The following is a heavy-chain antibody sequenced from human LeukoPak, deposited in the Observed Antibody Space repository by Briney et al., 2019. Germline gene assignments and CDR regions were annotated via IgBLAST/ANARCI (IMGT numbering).Heavy chain of an antibody. CDR2: ISGGGGNT. J-gene: IGHJ5*02. CDR1: GFTFSSYA. Sequence: GGSLRLSCAASGFTFSSYAMSWVRQAPGKGLEWVSAISGGGGNTYYADSVKGRFTISRDNSKNTLYLQMNSLRAEDTAVYYCAKASPDSSGWYGSWFDPWGQGTLVTVSS. CDR3: AKASPDSSGWYGSWFDP. D-gene: IGHD6-19*01. V-gene: IGHV3-23*01.